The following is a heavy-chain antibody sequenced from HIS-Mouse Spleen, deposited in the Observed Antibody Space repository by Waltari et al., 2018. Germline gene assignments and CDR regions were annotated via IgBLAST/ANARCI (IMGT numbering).Heavy chain of an antibody. CDR2: INHSGST. J-gene: IGHJ3*02. CDR1: GGSFSGYS. D-gene: IGHD6-6*01. CDR3: ARVEYSSSSRGAFDI. Sequence: QVQLQQWGAGLLKPSETLSLTCAVYGGSFSGYSWSWIRQPPGKGLEWIGEINHSGSTNYNPSLKSRVTISVDTSKNQFSLKLSSVTAADTAVYYCARVEYSSSSRGAFDIWGQGTMVTVSS. V-gene: IGHV4-34*01.